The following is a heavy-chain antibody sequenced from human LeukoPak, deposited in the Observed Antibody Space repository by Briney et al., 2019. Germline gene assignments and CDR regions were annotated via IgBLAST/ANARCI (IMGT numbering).Heavy chain of an antibody. V-gene: IGHV3-30*02. CDR3: AKHPSGGSGYYDY. CDR1: GFIFSNDA. Sequence: GGSLRLSCAASGFIFSNDAMHWVRQAPGKGLEWVAFIWFDGSNKHYADSVKGRFTISRDNSKNTLYLQMNSLRAEDTAVYYCAKHPSGGSGYYDYWGQGTLVTVSS. D-gene: IGHD3-22*01. CDR2: IWFDGSNK. J-gene: IGHJ4*02.